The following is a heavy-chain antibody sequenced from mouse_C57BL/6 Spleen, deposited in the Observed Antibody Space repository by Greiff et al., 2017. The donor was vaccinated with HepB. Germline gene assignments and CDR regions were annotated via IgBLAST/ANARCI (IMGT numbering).Heavy chain of an antibody. D-gene: IGHD2-4*01. V-gene: IGHV1-55*01. CDR1: GYTFTSYW. CDR2: IYPGSGST. CDR3: ARSGPYDYDGAWFAY. J-gene: IGHJ3*01. Sequence: QVQLQQPGAELVKPGASVKMSCKASGYTFTSYWITWVKQRPGQGLEWIGDIYPGSGSTNYNEKFKSKATLTVDTSSSKAYMQLSSLTSEDSAVYYCARSGPYDYDGAWFAYWGQGTLVTVSA.